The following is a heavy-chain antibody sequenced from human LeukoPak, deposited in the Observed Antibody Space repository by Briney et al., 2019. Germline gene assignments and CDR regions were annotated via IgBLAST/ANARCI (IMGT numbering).Heavy chain of an antibody. J-gene: IGHJ4*02. CDR1: GGSISSYY. CDR2: IYYSGST. D-gene: IGHD3-22*01. Sequence: SETLSLTCTVSGGSISSYYWSWIRQPPGKGLKWIGYIYYSGSTNYNPSLKSRVTISVDTSKNQFSLKLSSVTAADTAVYYCARDGPYDNFDYWGQGTLVTVSS. CDR3: ARDGPYDNFDY. V-gene: IGHV4-59*01.